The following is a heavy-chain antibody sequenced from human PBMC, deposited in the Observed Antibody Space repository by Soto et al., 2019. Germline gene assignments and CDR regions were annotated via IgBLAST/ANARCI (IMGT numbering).Heavy chain of an antibody. Sequence: ASVKVSCKASGYTFTAYYIHWVRQAPGQGLEWMGWVNPNSGGTNYAQKFQGRVTMTRDTSISTAYMELSRLRSDDTAVYYCARPPKYDFWSGYYTGYYYYGMDVWGQGTTVTVS. CDR2: VNPNSGGT. J-gene: IGHJ6*02. CDR1: GYTFTAYY. V-gene: IGHV1-2*02. CDR3: ARPPKYDFWSGYYTGYYYYGMDV. D-gene: IGHD3-3*01.